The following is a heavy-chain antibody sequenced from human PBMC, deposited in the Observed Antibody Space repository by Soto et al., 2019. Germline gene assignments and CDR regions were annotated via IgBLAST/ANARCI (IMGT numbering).Heavy chain of an antibody. D-gene: IGHD3-3*01. CDR1: GYTLTELS. J-gene: IGHJ6*02. CDR3: ATPYDSLTGDYYYGMDV. CDR2: FDPEDGET. V-gene: IGHV1-24*01. Sequence: ASVTVSCKVSGYTLTELSMHWVRQAPGKGLEWMGGFDPEDGETIYAQKFQGRVTMTEDTSTDTAYMELSSLRSEDTAVYYCATPYDSLTGDYYYGMDVWGQGTTVTVSS.